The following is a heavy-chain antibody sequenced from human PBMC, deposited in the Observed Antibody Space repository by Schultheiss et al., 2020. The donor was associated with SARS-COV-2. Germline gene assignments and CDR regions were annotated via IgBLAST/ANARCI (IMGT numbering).Heavy chain of an antibody. Sequence: GGSLRLSCAASGFTFSSYAMSWVRQAPGKGLEWVSYISSSGSTIYYADSVKGRFTISRDNSKNTLYLQMNSLRAEDTAVYYCARISSGYYYRYAFDIWGQGTMVTVSS. CDR3: ARISSGYYYRYAFDI. V-gene: IGHV3-48*01. D-gene: IGHD3-22*01. CDR1: GFTFSSYA. J-gene: IGHJ3*02. CDR2: ISSSGSTI.